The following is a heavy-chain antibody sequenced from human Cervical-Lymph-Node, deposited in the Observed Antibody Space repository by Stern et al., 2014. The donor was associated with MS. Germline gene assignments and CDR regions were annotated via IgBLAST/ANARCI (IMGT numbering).Heavy chain of an antibody. CDR3: AKHACTGAACPFDL. Sequence: QLQLQESGPGLVKPSETLSLTCVVSGDSISSYTHYWAWIRQPPGKGLEWIGSVYYSWATYYNPSLQRPVTISVATSQNHFSRGLNSVTAADTAVYYCAKHACTGAACPFDLWGQGTLVTVSS. V-gene: IGHV4-39*01. CDR1: GDSISSYTHY. J-gene: IGHJ4*02. D-gene: IGHD2-8*02. CDR2: VYYSWAT.